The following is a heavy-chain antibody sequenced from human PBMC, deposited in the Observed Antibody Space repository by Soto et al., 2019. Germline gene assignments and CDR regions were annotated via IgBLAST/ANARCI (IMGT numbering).Heavy chain of an antibody. CDR2: IYWDDDK. D-gene: IGHD2-21*02. CDR1: GFSLSTSRVG. J-gene: IGHJ4*02. CDR3: AHTSGGGNSACFDY. Sequence: QITLKESGPTLVKPTQTLTLTCTFSGFSLSTSRVGVGWIRQPPGKALEWLALIYWDDDKRYSPSLKSRLTTTKDTSKNQVVLTMTNTDPVATATYYCAHTSGGGNSACFDYWGQGTLVTVSS. V-gene: IGHV2-5*02.